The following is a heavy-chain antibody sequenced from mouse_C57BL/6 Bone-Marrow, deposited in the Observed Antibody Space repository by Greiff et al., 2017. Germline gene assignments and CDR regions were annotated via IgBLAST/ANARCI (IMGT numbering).Heavy chain of an antibody. Sequence: QVQLKESGPGILQSSQTLSLTCSFSGFSLSTSGMGVSWIRQPSGKGLEWLAHIYWDDDKRYNPSLKSRLTISKETSRNQVFLKITSVDTADTATYYCARRALDDGDYYAMDDWGQGTSVTVSS. CDR2: IYWDDDK. CDR1: GFSLSTSGMG. D-gene: IGHD2-12*01. V-gene: IGHV8-12*01. CDR3: ARRALDDGDYYAMDD. J-gene: IGHJ4*01.